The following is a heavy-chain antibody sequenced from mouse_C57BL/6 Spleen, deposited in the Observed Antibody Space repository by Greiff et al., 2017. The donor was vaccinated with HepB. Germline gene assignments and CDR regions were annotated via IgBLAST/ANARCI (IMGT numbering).Heavy chain of an antibody. CDR2: IHPNSGST. V-gene: IGHV1-64*01. CDR1: GYTFTSYW. Sequence: QVQLQQPGAELVKPGASVKLSCKASGYTFTSYWMHWVKQRPGQGLEWIGMIHPNSGSTNYNEKFKSKATLTVDKSSNTAYLQLSSLTSEDTAIYYCASTTVAHWYFDVWGTGTTVTVSS. CDR3: ASTTVAHWYFDV. J-gene: IGHJ1*03. D-gene: IGHD1-1*01.